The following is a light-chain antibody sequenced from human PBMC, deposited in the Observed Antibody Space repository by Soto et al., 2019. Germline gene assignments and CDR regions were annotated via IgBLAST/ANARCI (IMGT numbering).Light chain of an antibody. J-gene: IGLJ1*01. V-gene: IGLV2-23*02. CDR3: CSSGGSPTYV. CDR1: SSNVGSYKL. CDR2: EVN. Sequence: QSVLTQPASVSGSPGQSITISCTGTSSNVGSYKLVSWYQQHPGKAPKLMIFEVNKRPSGVSNRFSGSKSGNTASLTISGLKVEDEADYYCCSSGGSPTYVFGTGTQVNV.